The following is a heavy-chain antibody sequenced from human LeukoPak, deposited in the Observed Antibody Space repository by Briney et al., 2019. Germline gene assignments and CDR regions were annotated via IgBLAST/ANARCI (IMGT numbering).Heavy chain of an antibody. V-gene: IGHV3-30*18. D-gene: IGHD3-22*01. CDR2: ISYDGGNK. Sequence: PGGSLRLSSAASGFTFSSYGMHWVRQAPGKGLEWVAVISYDGGNKYYADSVKGRFTISRDNSKNTLYLQMNSLRAEDTAVYYCAKGYYDSSGFDYWGQGTLVTVSS. J-gene: IGHJ4*02. CDR3: AKGYYDSSGFDY. CDR1: GFTFSSYG.